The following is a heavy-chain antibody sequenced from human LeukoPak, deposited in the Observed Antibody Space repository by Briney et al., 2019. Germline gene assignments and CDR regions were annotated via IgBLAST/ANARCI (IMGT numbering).Heavy chain of an antibody. CDR1: GGSISTYY. J-gene: IGHJ4*02. Sequence: PSETLSLTCTVSGGSISTYYWTWIRQPPGKGLEWIANIYHTGSTNYNPSLSSRVTISIDTAKNQFSLKLTSVTAADTAVYYCARRGRNSSGWQDYLWGQGTLVTVSS. V-gene: IGHV4-59*01. CDR3: ARRGRNSSGWQDYL. D-gene: IGHD6-25*01. CDR2: IYHTGST.